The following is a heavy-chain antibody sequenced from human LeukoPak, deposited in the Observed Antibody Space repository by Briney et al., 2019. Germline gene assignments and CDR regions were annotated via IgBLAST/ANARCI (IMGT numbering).Heavy chain of an antibody. D-gene: IGHD6-13*01. J-gene: IGHJ4*02. Sequence: ASVKVSCKASGGTFSSYAISWVRQAPGQGLGWVGGTIPIFGTANYAQTFQGRVTITADESTSTAYMELSSLRSDDTAVYYCARGRASSSWYNYWGQGTLVTVSS. V-gene: IGHV1-69*13. CDR1: GGTFSSYA. CDR2: TIPIFGTA. CDR3: ARGRASSSWYNY.